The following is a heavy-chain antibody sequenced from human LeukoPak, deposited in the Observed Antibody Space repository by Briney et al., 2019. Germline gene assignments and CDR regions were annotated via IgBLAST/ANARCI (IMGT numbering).Heavy chain of an antibody. CDR2: ISSTGGTI. CDR1: GFTFSDYY. J-gene: IGHJ4*02. CDR3: ASKWYCGGDCYYQIDF. D-gene: IGHD2-21*02. V-gene: IGHV3-11*04. Sequence: PGGSLRLSCAASGFTFSDYYMSWIRQAPGKGLEWVSYISSTGGTIYYADSMKGRFTISRDNAKNSLYLQMNSLRVEDTAVYYCASKWYCGGDCYYQIDFWGQGTLVTVSS.